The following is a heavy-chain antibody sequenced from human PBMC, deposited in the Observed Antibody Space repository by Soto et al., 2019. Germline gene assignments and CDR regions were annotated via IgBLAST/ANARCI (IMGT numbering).Heavy chain of an antibody. Sequence: ASGPTLVNPTQTLTLTCTFSGFSLSTSGMCVSWIRQPPGKALEWLALIDWDDDKYYSTSLKTRLTISKDTSKNQVVLTMTNMDPVDTATYYCARTAFHYDRGLWWFDPWGQGTLVTVSS. J-gene: IGHJ5*02. D-gene: IGHD3-3*01. V-gene: IGHV2-70*01. CDR3: ARTAFHYDRGLWWFDP. CDR2: IDWDDDK. CDR1: GFSLSTSGMC.